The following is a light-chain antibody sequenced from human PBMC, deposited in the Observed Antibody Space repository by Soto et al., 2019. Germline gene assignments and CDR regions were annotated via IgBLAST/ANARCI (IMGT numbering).Light chain of an antibody. CDR2: AAS. CDR1: QTVSSTY. V-gene: IGKV3-20*01. J-gene: IGKJ2*01. CDR3: HQYVRSPYT. Sequence: EVVLTQSPGTLSLSPGERATLSCRASQTVSSTYLAWYQQNPGQAPRLLIYAASSRATGIPDRFSGSGSGTDFTLTISRLEPEDFAVYYCHQYVRSPYTFGQGTKLEIK.